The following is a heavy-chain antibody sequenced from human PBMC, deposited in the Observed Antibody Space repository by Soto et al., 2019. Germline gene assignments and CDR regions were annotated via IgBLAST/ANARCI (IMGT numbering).Heavy chain of an antibody. V-gene: IGHV3-23*01. D-gene: IGHD2-15*01. CDR3: AKDEESSGGSCYCDAFDI. CDR1: GFTFSSYA. Sequence: GGSLRLSCAASGFTFSSYAMSWVRQAPGKGLEWVSAISGSGGSTYYADSVKGRFTISRDNSKNTLYLQMNSLRAEDTAVYYCAKDEESSGGSCYCDAFDIWGQGTMVTVSS. J-gene: IGHJ3*02. CDR2: ISGSGGST.